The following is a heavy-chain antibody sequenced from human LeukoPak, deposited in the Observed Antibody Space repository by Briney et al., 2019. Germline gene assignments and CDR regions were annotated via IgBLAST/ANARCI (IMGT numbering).Heavy chain of an antibody. CDR3: KAAEEGYDAFDI. CDR1: GFTFSNAW. Sequence: GGSLRLSCAASGFTFSNAWMSWVRQAPGKGLEWVGRIKSKTDGGTTDYAAPVKGRFTISRDDSKNTLYLQMNSLKTEDTAVYYCKAAEEGYDAFDIWGQGTMVTVSS. V-gene: IGHV3-15*01. CDR2: IKSKTDGGTT. D-gene: IGHD2-15*01. J-gene: IGHJ3*02.